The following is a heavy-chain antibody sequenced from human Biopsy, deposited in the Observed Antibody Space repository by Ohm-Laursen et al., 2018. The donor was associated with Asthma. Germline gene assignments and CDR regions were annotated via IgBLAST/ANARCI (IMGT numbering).Heavy chain of an antibody. D-gene: IGHD2-15*01. CDR2: IYSGGTS. J-gene: IGHJ4*02. CDR1: GLAVSRDH. V-gene: IGHV3-53*01. CDR3: AKAREDIVVVVAVSDS. Sequence: SLRLSCTASGLAVSRDHMFWVRQAPGKGLEWVSVIYSGGTSHTADSVKGRFTISRDNSKNTLHLQMNSLRAEDTAVYYCAKAREDIVVVVAVSDSWGQGTLVTVSS.